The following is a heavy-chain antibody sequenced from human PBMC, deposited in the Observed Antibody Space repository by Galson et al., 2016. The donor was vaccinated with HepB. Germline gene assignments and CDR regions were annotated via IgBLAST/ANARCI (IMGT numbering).Heavy chain of an antibody. CDR1: GGTFSSFA. CDR3: ARDGGYLRGYVLWYFDL. D-gene: IGHD5-12*01. J-gene: IGHJ2*01. Sequence: SVKVSCKASGGTFSSFAITWVRQALGQGLEWMGGIIPIFGTTDYAQKLQGRVTITADESTNTFYMELSSLRSEDTAVSYCARDGGYLRGYVLWYFDLWGRGTLVTVSS. V-gene: IGHV1-69*13. CDR2: IIPIFGTT.